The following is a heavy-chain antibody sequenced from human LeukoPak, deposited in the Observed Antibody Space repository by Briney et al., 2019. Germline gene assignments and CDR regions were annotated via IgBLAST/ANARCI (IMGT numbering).Heavy chain of an antibody. CDR2: ISGSGGST. Sequence: GGSLRLSCAASGFTFSSYGMSWVRQAPGKVLEWVSAISGSGGSTYYADSVKGRFTISRDNSKNTLYLQMNSLRAEDTAVYYCAKNEDYYGSGSFDYWGQGTLVTVSS. V-gene: IGHV3-23*01. CDR3: AKNEDYYGSGSFDY. CDR1: GFTFSSYG. D-gene: IGHD3-10*01. J-gene: IGHJ4*02.